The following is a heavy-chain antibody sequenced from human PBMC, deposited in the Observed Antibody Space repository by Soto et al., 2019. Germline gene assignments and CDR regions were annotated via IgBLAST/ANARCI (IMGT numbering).Heavy chain of an antibody. Sequence: GGSLRLSCVGSGFTFSSNWMTWVRQAPWKGLEWVGNIRQDGSEKNYVDSVKGRFTISRDNAKNSLYPQMNSLRAEDTAVYYCAREIVVARGASYFDYWGPGTLVTVSS. CDR3: AREIVVARGASYFDY. CDR2: IRQDGSEK. CDR1: GFTFSSNW. V-gene: IGHV3-7*04. D-gene: IGHD2-2*01. J-gene: IGHJ4*02.